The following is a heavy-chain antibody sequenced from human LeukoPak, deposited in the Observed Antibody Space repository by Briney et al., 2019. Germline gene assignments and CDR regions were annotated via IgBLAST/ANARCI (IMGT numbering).Heavy chain of an antibody. V-gene: IGHV4-38-2*01. CDR1: GYSISSGYY. CDR2: IYHSGST. CDR3: ARVVQSTDSSGFYLPEYFQH. J-gene: IGHJ1*01. D-gene: IGHD3-22*01. Sequence: SETLSLTCAVSGYSISSGYYWGWIRQPPGKGLEWIGSIYHSGSTYYNPSLKSRVTISVDTSKNQFSLKLRSVTAADTAVYYCARVVQSTDSSGFYLPEYFQHWGQGTLVTVSS.